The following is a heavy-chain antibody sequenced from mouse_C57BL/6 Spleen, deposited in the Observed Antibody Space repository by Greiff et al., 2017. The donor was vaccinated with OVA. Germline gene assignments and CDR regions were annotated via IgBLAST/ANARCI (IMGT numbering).Heavy chain of an antibody. D-gene: IGHD2-5*01. CDR1: GYTFTDYE. CDR3: TNYSNPHWYFDV. CDR2: IDPETGGT. Sequence: ESGAELVRPGASVTLSCKASGYTFTDYEMHWVKQTPVHGLEWIGAIDPETGGTAYNQKFKGKAILTADKSSSTAYMELRSLTSEDSAVYYCTNYSNPHWYFDVWGTGTTVTVSS. V-gene: IGHV1-15*01. J-gene: IGHJ1*03.